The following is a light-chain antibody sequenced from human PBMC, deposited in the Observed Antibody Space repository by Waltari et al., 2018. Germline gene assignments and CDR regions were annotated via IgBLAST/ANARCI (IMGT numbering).Light chain of an antibody. V-gene: IGKV3-20*01. J-gene: IGKJ1*01. CDR3: QKYGSLPAT. Sequence: EIVLTQSPGTLSLSPGERANLSCRASQSVSRYLVWYQQKPGQAPRLLIYDASSRATGIPDRFSGSGSGTDFSLTISRLEPEDFAVYYCQKYGSLPATFGQGTKVEIK. CDR2: DAS. CDR1: QSVSRY.